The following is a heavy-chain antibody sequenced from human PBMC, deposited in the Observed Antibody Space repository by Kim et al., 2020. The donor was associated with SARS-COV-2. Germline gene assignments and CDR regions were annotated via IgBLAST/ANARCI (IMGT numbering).Heavy chain of an antibody. V-gene: IGHV7-4-1*02. CDR1: GYTFTSYA. Sequence: ASVKVSCKASGYTFTSYAMNWVRQAPGQGLEWMGWINTNTGNPTYAQGFTGRFVFSLDTSVSTAYLQISSLKAEDTAVYYCASQSRNGYNSWFTNYNWFDPWGQGTLVTVSS. D-gene: IGHD5-12*01. CDR2: INTNTGNP. J-gene: IGHJ5*02. CDR3: ASQSRNGYNSWFTNYNWFDP.